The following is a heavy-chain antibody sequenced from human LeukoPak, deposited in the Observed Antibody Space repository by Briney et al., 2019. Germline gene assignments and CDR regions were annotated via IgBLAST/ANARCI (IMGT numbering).Heavy chain of an antibody. Sequence: GGSLRLSCAASGFTFTTYWMHWVRQAPGKGLEWVAVLSSDGSNKYYTDSVKGRFTISRDNSKDTLYLQMNSLRVEDTALYYCAKGGEICSGGSCSPGYWGQGTLVTVSS. CDR1: GFTFTTYW. D-gene: IGHD2-15*01. J-gene: IGHJ4*02. CDR2: LSSDGSNK. CDR3: AKGGEICSGGSCSPGY. V-gene: IGHV3-30*18.